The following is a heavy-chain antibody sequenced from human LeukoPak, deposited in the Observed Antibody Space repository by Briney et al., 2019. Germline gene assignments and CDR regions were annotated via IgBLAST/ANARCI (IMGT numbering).Heavy chain of an antibody. J-gene: IGHJ4*02. CDR1: GYTFTSYA. D-gene: IGHD6-19*01. V-gene: IGHV1-3*01. Sequence: PEASVKVSCKASGYTFTSYAMHWVRQAPGQRLEWMGWINAGNGNTKYSQKFQGRVTITRDTSASTAYMELSSLRSEDTAVYYCARESGWYDPYYFDYWGQGTLVTVSS. CDR3: ARESGWYDPYYFDY. CDR2: INAGNGNT.